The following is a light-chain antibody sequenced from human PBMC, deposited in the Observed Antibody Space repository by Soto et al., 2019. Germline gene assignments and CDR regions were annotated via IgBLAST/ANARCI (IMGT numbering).Light chain of an antibody. CDR3: QQYGGSPPFT. J-gene: IGKJ3*01. CDR1: QSVSSY. Sequence: EIVLTQSPATLSLSPGERATLSCRASQSVSSYLAWYQQKPGQAPRLLIYGASSRATGIPDRFSGSGSGTDFALTISRLEPEDFAVYYCQQYGGSPPFTFGPGTKVDIK. V-gene: IGKV3-20*01. CDR2: GAS.